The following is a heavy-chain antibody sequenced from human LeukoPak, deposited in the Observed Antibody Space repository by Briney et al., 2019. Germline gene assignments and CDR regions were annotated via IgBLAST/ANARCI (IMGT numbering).Heavy chain of an antibody. CDR1: GFTFSSYA. Sequence: PGGSLRLSCAASGFTFSSYAMSWVRQAPGKGLEWVSAISGSGGSTYYEDSVKGRFTISRDNSKNTLYLQMNSLRAEDTAVYYCAKDRNWNPLEFDYWGQGTLVTVSS. J-gene: IGHJ4*02. CDR3: AKDRNWNPLEFDY. D-gene: IGHD1-1*01. CDR2: ISGSGGST. V-gene: IGHV3-23*01.